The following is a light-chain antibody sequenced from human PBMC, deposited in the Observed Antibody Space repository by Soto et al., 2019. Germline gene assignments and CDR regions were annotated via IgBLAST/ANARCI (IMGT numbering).Light chain of an antibody. V-gene: IGLV1-44*01. CDR1: SSNIRTNP. J-gene: IGLJ1*01. CDR3: AAWDDSLNGHV. CDR2: TNY. Sequence: QFVLTQPPSASGTPGQRVTISWSGSSSNIRTNPVNWYQQLPGTAPKLLLYTNYQGPSGVPYRFSGSNSGTPASLAISGLQSEDEADYYCAAWDDSLNGHVFGTGTKVTVL.